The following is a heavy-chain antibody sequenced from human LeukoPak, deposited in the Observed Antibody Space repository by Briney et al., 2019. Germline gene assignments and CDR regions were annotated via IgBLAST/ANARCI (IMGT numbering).Heavy chain of an antibody. J-gene: IGHJ4*02. V-gene: IGHV3-23*01. Sequence: GGSLRLSCAASGFTFSSYAMNWVRQAPGKGLGWVSALSGSGGSTYHADSVKGRFTISRDNSKDTLYLQMNSLRAEDTAVYYCAKSDGMTLARAKPPYFDFWGQGTLVTVSS. CDR2: LSGSGGST. CDR1: GFTFSSYA. D-gene: IGHD3-10*01. CDR3: AKSDGMTLARAKPPYFDF.